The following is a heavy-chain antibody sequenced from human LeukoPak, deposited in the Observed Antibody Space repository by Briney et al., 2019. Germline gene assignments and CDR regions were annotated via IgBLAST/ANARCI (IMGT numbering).Heavy chain of an antibody. CDR3: ARYYYYYGMDV. Sequence: PGGSLRLSCAASGFTFSSHWMSWVRQAPGKGLEWVANIKQDGSEKYYVDSVKGRFTISRDSAEKSLYLQMNSLRAEDTAVYYCARYYYYYGMDVWGQGTTVTVSS. CDR2: IKQDGSEK. V-gene: IGHV3-7*03. CDR1: GFTFSSHW. J-gene: IGHJ6*02.